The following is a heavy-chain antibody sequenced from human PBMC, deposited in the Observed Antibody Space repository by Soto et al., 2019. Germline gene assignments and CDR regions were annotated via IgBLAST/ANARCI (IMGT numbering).Heavy chain of an antibody. CDR3: ATRFRDYYDSSGYQYFDY. J-gene: IGHJ4*02. CDR1: GYTLTELS. Sequence: ASVKVSCKVSGYTLTELSMHWVRQAPGKGLEWMGGFDPEDGETIYAQKFQGRVTMTEDTSTDTAYMELSSLRSEDTAVYYCATRFRDYYDSSGYQYFDYWGQGTLGTVSS. D-gene: IGHD3-22*01. CDR2: FDPEDGET. V-gene: IGHV1-24*01.